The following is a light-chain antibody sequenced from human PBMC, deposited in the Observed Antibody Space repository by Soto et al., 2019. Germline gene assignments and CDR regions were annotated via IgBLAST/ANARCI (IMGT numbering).Light chain of an antibody. CDR2: DAS. CDR3: QQRINWPPIT. Sequence: EFVLTQSPVTLSLSPGERATLSCRASQTVRNNYLAWYQQKPGQAPRLLIYDASSRATGIPDRFSGGGSGTDFTLTISSLEPEDFAVYYCQQRINWPPITFGQGTRLEIK. J-gene: IGKJ5*01. CDR1: QTVRNNY. V-gene: IGKV3D-20*02.